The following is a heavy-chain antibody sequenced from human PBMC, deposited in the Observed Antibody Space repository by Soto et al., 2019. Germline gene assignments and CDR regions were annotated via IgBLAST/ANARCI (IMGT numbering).Heavy chain of an antibody. V-gene: IGHV4-59*08. Sequence: SETLSLTCTVSGGSISSYYWSWIRQPPGKGLEWIGYIYYSGSTNYNPSLKSRVTISVDTSKNQFSLKLSSVTAADTAAYYCARTSGTTGVWFDPWGQGTLVTVSS. CDR2: IYYSGST. J-gene: IGHJ5*02. CDR1: GGSISSYY. D-gene: IGHD1-7*01. CDR3: ARTSGTTGVWFDP.